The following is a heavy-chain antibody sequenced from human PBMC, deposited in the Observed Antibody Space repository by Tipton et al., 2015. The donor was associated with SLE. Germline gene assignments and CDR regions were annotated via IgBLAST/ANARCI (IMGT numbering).Heavy chain of an antibody. CDR3: GVSGWYSSWFDP. Sequence: TLSLTCTVSGGSISSSSYYWGWIRQPPGKGLEWIGSIYYSGSTYYNPSLKSPVTISVDTSKNQFSLKLSSVTAADTAVYYCGVSGWYSSWFDPWGQGTLVTVSS. D-gene: IGHD6-19*01. CDR1: GGSISSSSYY. CDR2: IYYSGST. V-gene: IGHV4-39*07. J-gene: IGHJ5*02.